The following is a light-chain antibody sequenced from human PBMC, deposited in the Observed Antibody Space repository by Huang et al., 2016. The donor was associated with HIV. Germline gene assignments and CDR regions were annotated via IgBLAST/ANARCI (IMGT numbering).Light chain of an antibody. CDR2: GAS. J-gene: IGKJ5*01. CDR1: QRVSSN. V-gene: IGKV3-15*01. Sequence: EIVMTQSPATLSVSPGESATLSCRASQRVSSNLAWYPQKHGQAPSLLIYGASTRVTGVPARFSGSGSGTDFTLTISSLQAEDFAVYYCQKYDNGPIAFGQGTRLEI. CDR3: QKYDNGPIA.